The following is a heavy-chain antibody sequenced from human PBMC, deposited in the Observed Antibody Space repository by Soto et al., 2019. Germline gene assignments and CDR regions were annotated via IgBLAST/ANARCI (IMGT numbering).Heavy chain of an antibody. J-gene: IGHJ3*02. V-gene: IGHV1-69*12. D-gene: IGHD5-12*01. CDR2: IIPIFGTA. CDR3: AIDYDPSEVAFYI. Sequence: QVQLVQSGAEVKKPGSSVKVSCKASGGTFSSYAISWVRQAPGQGLEWMGGIIPIFGTANYAQKFQGRVTITADESTSTGYMELSSMSSEDTAGYYCAIDYDPSEVAFYIWGQGTMVTVSS. CDR1: GGTFSSYA.